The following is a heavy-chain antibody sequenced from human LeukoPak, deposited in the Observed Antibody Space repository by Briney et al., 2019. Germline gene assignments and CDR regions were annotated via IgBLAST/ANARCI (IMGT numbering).Heavy chain of an antibody. V-gene: IGHV1-2*04. CDR1: GYTFTGYY. D-gene: IGHD3-10*01. CDR3: ARVQGSGSYPFDY. Sequence: ASVKVSCKASGYTFTGYYMHWVRQAPGQGLEWMGWINPNSGGTNYAQKFQGWVTMTRDTSISTAYMELSRLRSDDTAVYYCARVQGSGSYPFDYWGQGTLVTVSS. CDR2: INPNSGGT. J-gene: IGHJ4*02.